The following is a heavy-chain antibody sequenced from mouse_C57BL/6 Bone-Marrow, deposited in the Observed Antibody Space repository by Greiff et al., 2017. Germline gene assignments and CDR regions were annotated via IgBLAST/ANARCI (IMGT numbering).Heavy chain of an antibody. CDR3: ARLEFDGSSGDWYFDV. Sequence: QVQLQQSGPELVKPGASVKLSCKASGYTFTSYDINWVKQRPGQGLEWIGWIYPRDGSTKYNEKFNGKANLTVDTSSSKAYMEIHSLTSEDSAVYFCARLEFDGSSGDWYFDVWGTGTTVTVSS. J-gene: IGHJ1*03. CDR2: IYPRDGST. D-gene: IGHD1-1*01. V-gene: IGHV1-85*01. CDR1: GYTFTSYD.